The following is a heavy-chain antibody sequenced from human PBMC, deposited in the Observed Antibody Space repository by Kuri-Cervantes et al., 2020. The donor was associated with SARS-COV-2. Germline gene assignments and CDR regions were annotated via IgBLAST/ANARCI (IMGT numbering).Heavy chain of an antibody. CDR1: GDYLSSSRHY. CDR3: ARPALGTNGNFDY. CDR2: FYSGRT. Sequence: SETLSLTCTVSGDYLSSSRHYWGWIRQSPGKGLEWIGTFYSGRTYSNTSYTSRVTISVDTSKNQFSLTMSSVTATDTAVYYCARPALGTNGNFDYWGQGMRVTVSS. D-gene: IGHD7-27*01. V-gene: IGHV4-39*01. J-gene: IGHJ4*02.